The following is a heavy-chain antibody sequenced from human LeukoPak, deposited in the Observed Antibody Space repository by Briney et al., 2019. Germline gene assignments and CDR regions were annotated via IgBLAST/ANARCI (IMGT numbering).Heavy chain of an antibody. Sequence: GGSLGLSRAASGFTVRRNYMSWVRQAPRKGLEWVSVIYSGSSSTYYTDSVKGRFTISRHNSKNTLYLQMNSLRAEDTAVYYCARVRSGWYDFDYWGQGTLVAVSS. J-gene: IGHJ4*02. D-gene: IGHD6-19*01. CDR3: ARVRSGWYDFDY. V-gene: IGHV3-53*04. CDR1: GFTVRRNY. CDR2: IYSGSSST.